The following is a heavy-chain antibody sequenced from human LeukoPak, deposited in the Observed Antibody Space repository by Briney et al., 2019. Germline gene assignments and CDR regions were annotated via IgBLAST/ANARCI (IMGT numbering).Heavy chain of an antibody. Sequence: ASVKVSCKASGYTFTNYFMHWVRQAPGQGLEWMGIINPSGGSTSYAQQFQGRVTMTRDTSTSTDYMELSSVRSEDTAVYYCARGDSSGYSVFQYWGQGTLVTVSS. CDR3: ARGDSSGYSVFQY. D-gene: IGHD3-22*01. V-gene: IGHV1-46*01. CDR1: GYTFTNYF. J-gene: IGHJ4*02. CDR2: INPSGGST.